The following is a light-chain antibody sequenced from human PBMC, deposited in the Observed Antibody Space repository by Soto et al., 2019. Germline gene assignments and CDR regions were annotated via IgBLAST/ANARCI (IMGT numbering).Light chain of an antibody. CDR3: QTWDTGARVV. CDR2: LSSDGSH. CDR1: SGHSSYA. Sequence: QLVLTQSPSASASLGASVNLTCTLSSGHSSYAIAWHQQQPEKGPRYLMKLSSDGSHSKGDGIPDRFSGSSSGAERYLTISSLQSEDEADYYCQTWDTGARVVFGGGTKVTVL. V-gene: IGLV4-69*01. J-gene: IGLJ2*01.